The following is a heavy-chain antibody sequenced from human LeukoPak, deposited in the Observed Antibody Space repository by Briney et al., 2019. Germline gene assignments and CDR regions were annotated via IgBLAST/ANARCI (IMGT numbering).Heavy chain of an antibody. J-gene: IGHJ4*02. V-gene: IGHV1-2*02. CDR1: GYTFIDYY. CDR3: ARDAVIPAAIVPYFDY. CDR2: INPHSGGT. D-gene: IGHD2-2*01. Sequence: ASVKVSCKASGYTFIDYYMHWVRQAPGQGLEWMEWINPHSGGTNYAQKFQGRVTMTRDTSVSTAYMEVASLTSDDTAVYYCARDAVIPAAIVPYFDYWGQGTLVTVSS.